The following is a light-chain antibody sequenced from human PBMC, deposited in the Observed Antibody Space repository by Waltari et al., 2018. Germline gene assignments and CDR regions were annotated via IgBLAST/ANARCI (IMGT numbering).Light chain of an antibody. CDR2: GAS. Sequence: EIVMTQSPATLSVSPGERATLSCRASQSVSSNLAWYQQKPGQAPRILIYGASTRATGIPARFSGSGSGTEFTLTISSMQSEDFAVYYCQQYNNWPPMSTFGQGTKVEIK. CDR1: QSVSSN. V-gene: IGKV3-15*01. CDR3: QQYNNWPPMST. J-gene: IGKJ1*01.